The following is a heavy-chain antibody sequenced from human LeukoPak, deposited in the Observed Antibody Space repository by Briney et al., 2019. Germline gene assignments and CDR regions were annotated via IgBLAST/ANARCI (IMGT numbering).Heavy chain of an antibody. CDR2: ISGSGGST. V-gene: IGHV3-23*01. J-gene: IGHJ3*02. Sequence: GGSLRLSCAASGFTFSSYAMSCVRQAPGKGLEWVSAISGSGGSTYCADSVKGRFTISRDNSKNTLYLQMNSLRAEDTAVYYCAKLKSDSSSWRLSDAFDIWGQGTMVTVSS. CDR1: GFTFSSYA. D-gene: IGHD6-13*01. CDR3: AKLKSDSSSWRLSDAFDI.